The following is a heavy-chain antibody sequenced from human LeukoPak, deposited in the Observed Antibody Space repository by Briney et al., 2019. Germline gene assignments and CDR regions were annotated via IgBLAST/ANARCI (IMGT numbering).Heavy chain of an antibody. V-gene: IGHV3-30-3*01. Sequence: PGRSLRLSCAASGFTFSSYGMHWVRQAPGKGLEWMAVIAYDGSNKDYADSVKGRFTISRDNSKNTLYLQMNSLRAEDTAVYYCARDRSGSYCIDFWGQGTLVTVSS. D-gene: IGHD3-10*01. CDR2: IAYDGSNK. J-gene: IGHJ4*02. CDR1: GFTFSSYG. CDR3: ARDRSGSYCIDF.